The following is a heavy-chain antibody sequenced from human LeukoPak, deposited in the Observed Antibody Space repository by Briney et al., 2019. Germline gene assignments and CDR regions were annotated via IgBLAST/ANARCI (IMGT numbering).Heavy chain of an antibody. V-gene: IGHV3-33*06. J-gene: IGHJ3*02. D-gene: IGHD2-15*01. CDR2: IWYDGSKK. CDR1: GFTFSRTG. CDR3: AKDLVGIVVVVAATGAFDI. Sequence: GGSLRLSCAASGFTFSRTGMHWVRQAPGKGLEWVAVIWYDGSKKYYVDSVKGRFTISRDNSKNTLNLQMNSLRAEDTAIYYCAKDLVGIVVVVAATGAFDIWGQGTMVTVSS.